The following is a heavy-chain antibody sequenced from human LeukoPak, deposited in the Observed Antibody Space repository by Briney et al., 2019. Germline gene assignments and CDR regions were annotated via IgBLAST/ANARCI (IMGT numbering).Heavy chain of an antibody. V-gene: IGHV3-21*01. Sequence: PGGSLRLSCAASGFTFSNYNMNWVRQAPGKGLEWVSSIRSSTTYVYYADSVKGRFTISRDNAKNSLYLQMNSPRAEDTAVYYCARIDQGAAMDVWGKGTTVTVSS. J-gene: IGHJ6*03. CDR2: IRSSTTYV. CDR3: ARIDQGAAMDV. D-gene: IGHD1-26*01. CDR1: GFTFSNYN.